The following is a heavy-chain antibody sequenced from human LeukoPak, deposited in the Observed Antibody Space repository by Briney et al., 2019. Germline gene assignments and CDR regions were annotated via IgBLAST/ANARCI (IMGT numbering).Heavy chain of an antibody. J-gene: IGHJ6*03. D-gene: IGHD2-21*02. CDR2: IYYSGST. Sequence: KPSETLSLTCAVYGGSFSGYYWSWIRQPAGKGLEWIGYIYYSGSTNYNPSLKSRVTISVDTSKNQFSLKLSSVTAADTAVYYCARGVTPNAYYYYYMDVWGKGTTVTVSS. CDR3: ARGVTPNAYYYYYMDV. V-gene: IGHV4-59*01. CDR1: GGSFSGYY.